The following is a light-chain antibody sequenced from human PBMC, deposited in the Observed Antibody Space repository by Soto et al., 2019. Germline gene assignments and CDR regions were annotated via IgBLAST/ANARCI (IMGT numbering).Light chain of an antibody. J-gene: IGLJ1*01. CDR1: SGDVGGYNY. Sequence: QSALAQPRSVSGSPGQSVTISCTGTSGDVGGYNYVSWYQQHPGKAPKLMIYDVSKRPSGVPDRFSGSKSGNTASLTISGLQAADEADYYCCSYAGSSLYVFGTGTKLTVL. CDR3: CSYAGSSLYV. V-gene: IGLV2-11*01. CDR2: DVS.